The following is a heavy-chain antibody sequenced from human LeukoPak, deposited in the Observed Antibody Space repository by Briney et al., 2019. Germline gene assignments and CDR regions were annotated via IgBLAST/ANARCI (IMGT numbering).Heavy chain of an antibody. CDR3: ASGVRGVEYYFHS. CDR1: GGSITTYY. CDR2: TYYSGST. Sequence: SETLSLTCTVSGGSITTYYWSWIRQSPGKGLEWIGYTYYSGSTYYNPSLKSRVTISVDTSKNHFSLKLSSVTTADTAVYYCASGVRGVEYYFHSWGQGTLVTVSS. J-gene: IGHJ4*02. V-gene: IGHV4-59*01. D-gene: IGHD3-10*01.